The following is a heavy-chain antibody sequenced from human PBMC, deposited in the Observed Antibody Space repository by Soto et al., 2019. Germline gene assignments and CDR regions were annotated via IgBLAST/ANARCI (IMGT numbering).Heavy chain of an antibody. CDR2: IVVGSGNT. CDR3: AAVLDRQYRSSWYGHSRRPYDY. J-gene: IGHJ4*02. Sequence: ASVKGSCKASGFTFTSSAVQWVRQARGQRLEWIGWIVVGSGNTNYAQKFQERVTITRDMSTSTAYMELSSLRSEDTAVYYCAAVLDRQYRSSWYGHSRRPYDYWAQGTLVTVSS. CDR1: GFTFTSSA. V-gene: IGHV1-58*01. D-gene: IGHD6-13*01.